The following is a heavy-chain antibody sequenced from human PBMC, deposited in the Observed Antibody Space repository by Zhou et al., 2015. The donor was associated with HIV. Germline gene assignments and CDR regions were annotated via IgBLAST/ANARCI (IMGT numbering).Heavy chain of an antibody. CDR2: ISNTGTTT. V-gene: IGHV3-11*01. J-gene: IGHJ6*02. Sequence: QVQLVEAGGGLVKPGGSLRLSCAASGFTFSDYYMSWIRQAPGKGLEWVSYISNTGTTTYYADSVKGRFTVSRDNAKNSLYLQMSSLRADDTALYYCARSYCTSDSCFYLYGVDVWGQGTTGHSLV. D-gene: IGHD2-8*01. CDR1: GFTFSDYY. CDR3: ARSYCTSDSCFYLYGVDV.